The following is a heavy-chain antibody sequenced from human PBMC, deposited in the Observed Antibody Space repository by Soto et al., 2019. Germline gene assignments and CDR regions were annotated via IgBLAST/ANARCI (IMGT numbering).Heavy chain of an antibody. CDR1: GGTFSSYA. CDR2: IIPIFGTA. V-gene: IGHV1-69*06. Sequence: GASVKVSCKASGGTFSSYAISWVRQAPGQGLEWMGGIIPIFGTANYAQKFQGRVTITADKSTSTAYMELSSLRSEDTAVYYCAREWACSGGSCYFYYWGQGTLVTVSS. J-gene: IGHJ4*02. CDR3: AREWACSGGSCYFYY. D-gene: IGHD2-15*01.